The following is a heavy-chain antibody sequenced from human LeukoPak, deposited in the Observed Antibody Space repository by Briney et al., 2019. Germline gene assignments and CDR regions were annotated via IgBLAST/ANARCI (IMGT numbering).Heavy chain of an antibody. Sequence: ASVKVSCKASGGTFSNYAINWVRQAPGQGLEWMGGIIPIFGTANYAQKFQGRVTITADESTSTAYMDLSSLRSEDTAVYYCAREDYYDSGSNDYWGQGTLVTVSS. CDR2: IIPIFGTA. CDR1: GGTFSNYA. V-gene: IGHV1-69*13. CDR3: AREDYYDSGSNDY. J-gene: IGHJ4*02. D-gene: IGHD3-22*01.